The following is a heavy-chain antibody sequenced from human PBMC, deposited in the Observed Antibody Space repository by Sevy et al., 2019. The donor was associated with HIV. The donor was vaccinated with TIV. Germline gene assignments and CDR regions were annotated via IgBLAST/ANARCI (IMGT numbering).Heavy chain of an antibody. Sequence: GGSLRLSCAASGFTLDDYGMHWVRQAPGKGLEWVSGFNWNGDSTGYTDSVKGRFTISRDDAAKNSLYLEMNSLRVEDTALYYCARVLWFGELGGWFDPWGQGTLVTVSS. D-gene: IGHD3-10*01. V-gene: IGHV3-20*04. CDR2: FNWNGDST. CDR3: ARVLWFGELGGWFDP. CDR1: GFTLDDYG. J-gene: IGHJ5*02.